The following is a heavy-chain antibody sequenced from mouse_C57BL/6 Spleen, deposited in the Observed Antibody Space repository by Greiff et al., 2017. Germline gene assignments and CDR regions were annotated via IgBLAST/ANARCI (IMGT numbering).Heavy chain of an antibody. CDR3: AREGVLLLRSYYFDY. V-gene: IGHV1-39*01. D-gene: IGHD1-1*01. CDR2: INPNYGTT. Sequence: VHVKQSGPELVKPGASVKISCKASGYSFTDYNMNWVKQSNGKSLEWIGVINPNYGTTSYNQKFKGKATLTVDQSSSTAYMQLNSLTSEDSAVYYCAREGVLLLRSYYFDYWGQGTTLTVSS. J-gene: IGHJ2*01. CDR1: GYSFTDYN.